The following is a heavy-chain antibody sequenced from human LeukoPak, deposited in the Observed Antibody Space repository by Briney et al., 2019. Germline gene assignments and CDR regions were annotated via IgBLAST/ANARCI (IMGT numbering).Heavy chain of an antibody. J-gene: IGHJ4*02. CDR3: ARSGRGTYYYFDL. V-gene: IGHV1-18*01. D-gene: IGHD1-26*01. CDR2: ISAYNGNT. CDR1: GYTFTSYY. Sequence: ASVKVSCKTSGYTFTSYYISWVRQAPGQGLEWMAWISAYNGNTKYAQKFQGRVSMTADTSTSTAYMELRSLRSDDTAVYYCARSGRGTYYYFDLWGQGTLVTVSS.